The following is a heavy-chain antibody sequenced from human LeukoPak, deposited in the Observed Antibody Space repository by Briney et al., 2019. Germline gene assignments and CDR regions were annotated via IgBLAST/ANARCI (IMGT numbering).Heavy chain of an antibody. Sequence: SETLSLTCTVSGGSISSSSYYWGWIRQPPGKGLERVGSIYYSGSTYYNPSLKSRVTISVDTSKNQFSLKLSSVTAADTAVYYCARDLAVDYYDSSGYFDYWGQGTLVTVSS. D-gene: IGHD3-22*01. V-gene: IGHV4-39*07. J-gene: IGHJ4*02. CDR3: ARDLAVDYYDSSGYFDY. CDR1: GGSISSSSYY. CDR2: IYYSGST.